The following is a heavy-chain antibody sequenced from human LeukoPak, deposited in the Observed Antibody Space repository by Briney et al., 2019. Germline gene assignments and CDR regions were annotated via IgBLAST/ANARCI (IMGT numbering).Heavy chain of an antibody. CDR3: AKDQSGDGYNLYFDY. J-gene: IGHJ4*02. V-gene: IGHV3-23*01. CDR1: GFTFSSYA. Sequence: PGGSLRLSCAASGFTFSSYAMSWVRQAPGKGLEWVSAISGSGGSTYYADSVKGRFTISRDNSKNTLYLQMNSLRAEDTAVYYCAKDQSGDGYNLYFDYWGQGTLVTVSS. D-gene: IGHD5-24*01. CDR2: ISGSGGST.